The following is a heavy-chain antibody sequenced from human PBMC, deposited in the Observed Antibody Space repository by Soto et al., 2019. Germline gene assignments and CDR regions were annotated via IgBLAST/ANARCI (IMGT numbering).Heavy chain of an antibody. CDR1: GFSLSTSGVG. V-gene: IGHV2-5*02. J-gene: IGHJ4*02. D-gene: IGHD3-9*01. CDR2: IYWDDDK. CDR3: AHRASDWFFDY. Sequence: QITLKESGPTLVKPTQTLTLTCTFSGFSLSTSGVGVGWIRQPPGKALEWLVLIYWDDDKRYSPSLKSRLTITKDTSKNQVVLTMTNMDPVDTATYYCAHRASDWFFDYWGQGTLVTVSS.